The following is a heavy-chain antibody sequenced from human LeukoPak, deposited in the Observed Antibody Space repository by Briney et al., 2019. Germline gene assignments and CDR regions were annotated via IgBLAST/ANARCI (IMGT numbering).Heavy chain of an antibody. D-gene: IGHD3-3*01. CDR3: ARVPTIFGVDYYYYGMDV. J-gene: IGHJ6*02. Sequence: PGGSLRLSCAASGFTVSSNYMSWVRQAPGKGLEWVSVIYSGGSTYYADSVKGRFTISRDNSKNTLYLQMNSLRAEDTAVYCCARVPTIFGVDYYYYGMDVWGQGTTVTVSS. V-gene: IGHV3-66*01. CDR2: IYSGGST. CDR1: GFTVSSNY.